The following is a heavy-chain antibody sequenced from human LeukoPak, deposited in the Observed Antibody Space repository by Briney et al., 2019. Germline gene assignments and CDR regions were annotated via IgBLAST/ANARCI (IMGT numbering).Heavy chain of an antibody. V-gene: IGHV4-61*08. J-gene: IGHJ4*02. CDR3: ARDATAGNFDY. D-gene: IGHD6-13*01. CDR1: GGSISSGDYY. Sequence: PSETLSLTCTVSGGSISSGDYYWSWIRQPPGKGLEYIGYIYYTGSTYYNPSLKSRVTISVDTSKRQFSLRLSSVSAADTAVYYCARDATAGNFDYWGQGTLVTVSS. CDR2: IYYTGST.